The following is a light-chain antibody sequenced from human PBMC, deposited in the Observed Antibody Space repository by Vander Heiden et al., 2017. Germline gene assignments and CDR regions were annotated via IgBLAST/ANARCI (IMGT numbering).Light chain of an antibody. V-gene: IGKV1-5*01. CDR3: QQYHSPWT. Sequence: DIKMTKSPSTLSASVGDRVTVTCRASQSIHYYLAWFQQKPGKAPNLLISNASNLESGVPSRFSGSGSGTEFTLTITRLQPDDFATYFCQQYHSPWTFGQGTKLE. J-gene: IGKJ1*01. CDR1: QSIHYY. CDR2: NAS.